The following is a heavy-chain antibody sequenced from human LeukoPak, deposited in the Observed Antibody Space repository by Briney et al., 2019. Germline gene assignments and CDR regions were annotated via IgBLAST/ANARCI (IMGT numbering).Heavy chain of an antibody. V-gene: IGHV1-24*01. D-gene: IGHD3-22*01. CDR1: GYTLTELS. CDR3: ATTDYHYDSSGARAFDI. J-gene: IGHJ3*02. Sequence: ASVKVSCKVSGYTLTELSMHWVRQAPGKGLEWMGGFDPEDGETIYAQKFQGRDTMTEDTSTDTAYMELSSLRSEDTAVYYCATTDYHYDSSGARAFDIWGQGTMVTVSS. CDR2: FDPEDGET.